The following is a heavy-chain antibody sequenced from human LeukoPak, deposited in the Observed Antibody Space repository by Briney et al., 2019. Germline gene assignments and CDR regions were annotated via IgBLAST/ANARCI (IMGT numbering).Heavy chain of an antibody. CDR1: GYSFTSYW. D-gene: IGHD3-3*01. CDR2: IYPGDSDT. J-gene: IGHJ4*02. Sequence: GESLKISCKGSGYSFTSYWIGWVRQMPGKGLQWMGIIYPGDSDTRYSPSFQGQVIISADKSISTAYLQWSSLKASDTAMYYCATYYDFWSGYYPYWGQGTLVTVSS. CDR3: ATYYDFWSGYYPY. V-gene: IGHV5-51*01.